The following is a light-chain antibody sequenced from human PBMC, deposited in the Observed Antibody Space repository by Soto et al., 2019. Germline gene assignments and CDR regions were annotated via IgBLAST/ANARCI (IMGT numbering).Light chain of an antibody. Sequence: QSALTQPASVSGSPGQSITISCTGTSSDVGGYNYVSWYQQHPGKAPKLMLYDVSNRPSGVSNRFSGSKSGNTASLTISGLQAEDEADYHCSSYTSSSTLYVVGTGTKLTV. CDR2: DVS. CDR3: SSYTSSSTLYV. J-gene: IGLJ1*01. V-gene: IGLV2-14*01. CDR1: SSDVGGYNY.